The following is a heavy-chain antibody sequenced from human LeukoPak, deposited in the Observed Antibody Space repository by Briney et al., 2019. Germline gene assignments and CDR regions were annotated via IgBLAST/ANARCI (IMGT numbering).Heavy chain of an antibody. CDR3: ARDLASGYDSGYFDY. CDR1: EFTVSSNY. V-gene: IGHV3-53*01. J-gene: IGHJ4*02. Sequence: PGGSLRLSCAASEFTVSSNYMSWVRQAPGKGLEWVSVIDTGGTTYYADSVKGQFTISRDNSKNTLYLQMNSLRAEDTAVYYCARDLASGYDSGYFDYWGQGTLVTVSS. CDR2: IDTGGTT. D-gene: IGHD5-12*01.